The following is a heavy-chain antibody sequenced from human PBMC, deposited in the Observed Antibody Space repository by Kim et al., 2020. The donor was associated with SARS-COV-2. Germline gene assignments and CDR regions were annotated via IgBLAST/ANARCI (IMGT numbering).Heavy chain of an antibody. CDR2: IYYSGST. V-gene: IGHV4-30-4*01. J-gene: IGHJ6*02. Sequence: SETLSLTCTVSGGSISSGDYYWSWIRQPPGKGLEWIGYIYYSGSTYYNPSLKSRVTISVDTSKNQFSLKLSSVTAADTAVYYCARVGSSSWPNGGYYYYGMDVWGQGTTVTVSS. CDR3: ARVGSSSWPNGGYYYYGMDV. CDR1: GGSISSGDYY. D-gene: IGHD6-13*01.